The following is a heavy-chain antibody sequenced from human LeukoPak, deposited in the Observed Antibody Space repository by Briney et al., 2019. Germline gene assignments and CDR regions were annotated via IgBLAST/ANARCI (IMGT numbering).Heavy chain of an antibody. CDR3: TRGCSGYSSGWYRGDYYYYYMDV. V-gene: IGHV3-49*04. CDR1: GFTFGDYA. Sequence: GGSLRLSCTASGFTFGDYAMSWVRQAPGKGLEWVGFIRSKAYGGTTEYAASVKGRFTISRDDSRSIASLQMNSLKTEDTAVYYCTRGCSGYSSGWYRGDYYYYYMDVWGKGTTVTVSS. CDR2: IRSKAYGGTT. D-gene: IGHD6-19*01. J-gene: IGHJ6*03.